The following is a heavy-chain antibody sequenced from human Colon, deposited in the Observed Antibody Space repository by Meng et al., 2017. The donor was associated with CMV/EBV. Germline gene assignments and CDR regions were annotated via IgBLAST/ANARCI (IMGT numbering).Heavy chain of an antibody. J-gene: IGHJ4*02. V-gene: IGHV3-23*01. Sequence: GESLKISCAASGFTFSSYAMSWVRQAPGKGLEWVSVISGSGGSTFYADSVKGRFIISRDNSKNTLFLQMNSLRAEDTAVYYCAKGGSSSCYISEDYWGQGTLVTVSS. CDR3: AKGGSSSCYISEDY. CDR1: GFTFSSYA. CDR2: ISGSGGST. D-gene: IGHD2-2*02.